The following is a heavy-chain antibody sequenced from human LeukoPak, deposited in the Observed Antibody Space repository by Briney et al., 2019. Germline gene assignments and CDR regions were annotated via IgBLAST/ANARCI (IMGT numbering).Heavy chain of an antibody. D-gene: IGHD3-22*01. Sequence: ASVKVSCKASGYTFTSYYMHWVRQAPGQGLEWMGIINPSGGSTSYAQKFQGRVTMTRDTSTSTVYMELSSLRSEDTAVYYCASNYYDSSGYRSGYFQHWGQGTLVTVSS. CDR3: ASNYYDSSGYRSGYFQH. V-gene: IGHV1-46*01. CDR2: INPSGGST. J-gene: IGHJ1*01. CDR1: GYTFTSYY.